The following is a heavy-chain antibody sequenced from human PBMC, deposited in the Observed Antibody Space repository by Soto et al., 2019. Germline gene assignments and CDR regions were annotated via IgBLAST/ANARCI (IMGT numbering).Heavy chain of an antibody. V-gene: IGHV3-30*09. CDR3: SRDFLAAPYTFDL. D-gene: IGHD3-16*01. J-gene: IGHJ3*01. Sequence: QVQLVESGGGVVRPGRSLSLSCAASGFTLSTYAMHWVRQAPGKGLEWVAVISYDGSNKYYADSVEGRLAISRDNSKNTLLLQMISLRVEDTAVYYCSRDFLAAPYTFDLWGQGTMVTVSS. CDR2: ISYDGSNK. CDR1: GFTLSTYA.